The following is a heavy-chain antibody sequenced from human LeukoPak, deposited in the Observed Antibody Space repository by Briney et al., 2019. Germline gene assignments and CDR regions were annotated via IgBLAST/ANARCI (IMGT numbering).Heavy chain of an antibody. CDR3: ARGLDVVAASNDAFDI. CDR2: ISTSSSYI. D-gene: IGHD6-13*01. Sequence: PGGSLRLSCAASGFTFSSYSMNWVRQAPGKGLEWVSSISTSSSYIYYADSVNGRFTISRDNAKKSLYLQMNSLRGEDTAVYYCARGLDVVAASNDAFDIWGQGTMVTVSS. CDR1: GFTFSSYS. V-gene: IGHV3-21*01. J-gene: IGHJ3*02.